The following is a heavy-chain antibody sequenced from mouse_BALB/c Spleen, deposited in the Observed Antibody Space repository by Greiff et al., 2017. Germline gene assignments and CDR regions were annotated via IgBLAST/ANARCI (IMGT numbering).Heavy chain of an antibody. CDR2: INPSTGYT. J-gene: IGHJ3*01. CDR3: ATIYSWFAY. D-gene: IGHD2-1*01. CDR1: GYTFTSYW. Sequence: VQLQQSGADLAKPGASVKMSCKASGYTFTSYWMHWVKQRPGQGLEWIGYINPSTGYTEYNQKFKDKATLTADKSSSTAYMQLSSLTSEDSAVYYCATIYSWFAYWGQGTLVTVSA. V-gene: IGHV1-7*01.